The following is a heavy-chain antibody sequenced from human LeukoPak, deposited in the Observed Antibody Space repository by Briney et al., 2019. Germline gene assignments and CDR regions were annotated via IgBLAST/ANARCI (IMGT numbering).Heavy chain of an antibody. CDR3: ARDLFFGGTRNFDY. CDR2: IYYSGST. Sequence: PSGTLSLTCTVSGGSISSGDYYWSWIRQPPGKGLEWIGYIYYSGSTYYNPSLKSRVTMSVDMSNNQFSLKLSSVTAADTAVYYCARDLFFGGTRNFDYWGQGTLVTVSS. J-gene: IGHJ4*02. D-gene: IGHD3-16*01. V-gene: IGHV4-30-4*01. CDR1: GGSISSGDYY.